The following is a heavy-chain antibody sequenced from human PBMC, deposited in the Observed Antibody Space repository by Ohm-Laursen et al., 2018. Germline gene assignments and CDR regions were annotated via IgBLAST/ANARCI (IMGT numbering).Heavy chain of an antibody. V-gene: IGHV3-74*01. J-gene: IGHJ4*02. CDR1: GFTFSNHW. CDR3: ARGGMGAVDY. D-gene: IGHD3-16*01. Sequence: SLRLSCAASGFTFSNHWMHWVRQAPGKGLVWVSFITSDGRTSTYADSVRGRFTISRDNTKNTLYLQMNSLRAEDTAVYLCARGGMGAVDYWGQGTLVTVSS. CDR2: ITSDGRTS.